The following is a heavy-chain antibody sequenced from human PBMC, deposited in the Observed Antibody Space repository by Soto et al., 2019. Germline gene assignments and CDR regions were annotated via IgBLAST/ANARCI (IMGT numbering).Heavy chain of an antibody. Sequence: GGSLRLSCSASGLTFTSYAMHWVRQAPGKGLEFVSAISSYGADTYYADSVKGRFTISRDNSKNTLYLQMNSLRAEDTAVYYCARESMITFGGVIVTYYYYGMDVWGQGTTVTVSS. D-gene: IGHD3-16*02. V-gene: IGHV3-64*04. CDR1: GLTFTSYA. CDR2: ISSYGADT. J-gene: IGHJ6*02. CDR3: ARESMITFGGVIVTYYYYGMDV.